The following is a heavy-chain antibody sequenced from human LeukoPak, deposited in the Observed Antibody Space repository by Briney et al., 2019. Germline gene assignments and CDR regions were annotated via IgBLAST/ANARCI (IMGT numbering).Heavy chain of an antibody. CDR1: GYSFTSHW. D-gene: IGHD6-19*01. Sequence: GESLKISCKGSGYSFTSHWIGWVRQMPGKGLEWMGIIYLRDSETRYSPSFQGQVTITADKSISTAYLQWSSLKASDTAIYYRARHPTYTRGWPLDFWGQGTLVTVSS. CDR3: ARHPTYTRGWPLDF. CDR2: IYLRDSET. J-gene: IGHJ4*02. V-gene: IGHV5-51*01.